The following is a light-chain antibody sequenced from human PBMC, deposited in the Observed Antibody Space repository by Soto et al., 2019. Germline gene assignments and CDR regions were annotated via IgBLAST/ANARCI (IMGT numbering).Light chain of an antibody. CDR2: RNN. CDR3: AAWDDSLSAVV. J-gene: IGLJ2*01. Sequence: LTQPPSASGTPGQRVTISCSGSSSNIGSNYVYWYQQLPGTAPKLLIYRNNQRPSGVPDRFSGSKSGTSASLAISGLRSEDEADYYCAAWDDSLSAVVFGGGTKLTVL. V-gene: IGLV1-47*01. CDR1: SSNIGSNY.